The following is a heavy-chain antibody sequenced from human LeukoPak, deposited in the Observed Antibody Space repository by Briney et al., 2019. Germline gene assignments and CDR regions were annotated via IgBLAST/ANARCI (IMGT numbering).Heavy chain of an antibody. Sequence: ASVKVSCAVSGHTLTELAIHWVRQAPGKGLEWMGSFDPEDGEIIYAQRFQGRVTMAEDISTDTASMELSSLISEDTAVYYCATDRARADDYDTSGYYAFDIWGQGTMVIVSS. CDR1: GHTLTELA. J-gene: IGHJ3*02. CDR3: ATDRARADDYDTSGYYAFDI. CDR2: FDPEDGEI. D-gene: IGHD3-22*01. V-gene: IGHV1-24*01.